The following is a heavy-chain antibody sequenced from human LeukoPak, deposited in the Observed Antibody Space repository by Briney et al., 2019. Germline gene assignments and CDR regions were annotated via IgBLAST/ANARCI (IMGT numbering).Heavy chain of an antibody. CDR2: IFPGGSKT. Sequence: GESLKISCQGSGYNFTTKWIAWVRQIPGKGLEWMGIIFPGGSKTIYSPCCQGQVFISADRYIRTAYLQWRSLKAADTAMYYCARHESVFSMDVWGQGTTVTVSS. CDR1: GYNFTTKW. J-gene: IGHJ6*02. V-gene: IGHV5-51*01. CDR3: ARHESVFSMDV.